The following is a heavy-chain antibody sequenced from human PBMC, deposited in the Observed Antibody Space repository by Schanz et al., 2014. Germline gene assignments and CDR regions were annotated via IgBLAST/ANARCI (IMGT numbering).Heavy chain of an antibody. D-gene: IGHD6-13*01. Sequence: QVQLVQSGAEVKNPGASVKVSCKASGYTFINSDINWVRQAAGQGLEWMGWINGYNGHTLYAQKFQGRVTMTTDTSTSTSYMELSSLRSEDTAVYYCARDGVDAAAGGNYWGQGTLVTVSS. CDR3: ARDGVDAAAGGNY. CDR2: INGYNGHT. J-gene: IGHJ4*02. CDR1: GYTFINSD. V-gene: IGHV1-18*01.